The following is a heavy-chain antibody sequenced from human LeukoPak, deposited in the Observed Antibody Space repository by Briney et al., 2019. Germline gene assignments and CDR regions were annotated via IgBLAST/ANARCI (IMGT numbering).Heavy chain of an antibody. Sequence: PSETLSLTCTVSGGSISSSSYYWGWIRQPPGKGLEWIGSIYYSGSTYYNPSLKSRVTISVDTSKNQFSLKLSSVTAADTAVYYCATPLDYDSSGYYKNWGLGTLVTVSS. CDR2: IYYSGST. CDR3: ATPLDYDSSGYYKN. J-gene: IGHJ4*02. D-gene: IGHD3-22*01. CDR1: GGSISSSSYY. V-gene: IGHV4-39*01.